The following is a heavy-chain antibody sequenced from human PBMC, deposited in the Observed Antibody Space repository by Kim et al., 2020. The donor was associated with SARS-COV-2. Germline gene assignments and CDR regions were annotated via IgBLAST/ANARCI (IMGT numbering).Heavy chain of an antibody. CDR1: GFTFSDYY. Sequence: GGSLRLSCAASGFTFSDYYMSWIRQAPGKGLEWVSYISSSGSTIYYADSVKGRFTISRDNAKNSLYLQMNSLRAEDTAVYYCAREGLGGVQLPPGDYYGMDVWGQGTTVTVSS. J-gene: IGHJ6*02. D-gene: IGHD2-2*01. CDR3: AREGLGGVQLPPGDYYGMDV. CDR2: ISSSGSTI. V-gene: IGHV3-11*01.